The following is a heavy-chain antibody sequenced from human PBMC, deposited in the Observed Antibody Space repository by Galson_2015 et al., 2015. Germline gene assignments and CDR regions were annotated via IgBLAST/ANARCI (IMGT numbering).Heavy chain of an antibody. CDR3: ARAGDYYFDY. Sequence: CAISGDSVSSKSAGWNWIRQSPSRGLEWLGRTYYRSKWYTGYAVSEKGRITINPDTSKNQFSLQLNSVTPEDTAVYFCARAGDYYFDYWGQGTLVTVSP. D-gene: IGHD4-17*01. CDR1: GDSVSSKSAG. V-gene: IGHV6-1*01. CDR2: TYYRSKWYT. J-gene: IGHJ4*02.